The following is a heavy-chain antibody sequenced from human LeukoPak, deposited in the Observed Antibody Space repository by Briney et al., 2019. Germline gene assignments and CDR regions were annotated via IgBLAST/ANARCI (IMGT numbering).Heavy chain of an antibody. CDR2: ISGSGDST. CDR3: AKSFRSTSLDY. V-gene: IGHV3-23*01. Sequence: GGSLRLSCVASGFTFSSNWMHWVRQAPGKGLEWVSAISGSGDSTYYADSVKGRFTISRDNSRNTLYLQMNSLRAGDTAVYYCAKSFRSTSLDYWGQGTLVTVSS. D-gene: IGHD2-2*01. CDR1: GFTFSSNW. J-gene: IGHJ4*02.